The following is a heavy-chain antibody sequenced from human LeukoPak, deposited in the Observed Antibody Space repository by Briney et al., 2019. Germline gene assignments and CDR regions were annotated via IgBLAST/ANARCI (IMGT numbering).Heavy chain of an antibody. CDR2: ISSSGSTI. CDR3: AELGITMIGGV. V-gene: IGHV3-48*03. Sequence: GGSLRLSCAASGFTFSSYEMNWVRQAPGKGLEWVSYISSSGSTIYYADSMKGRITIAKDNAKNLLHLLMNSLRAEEAAVYYCAELGITMIGGVWGKGNTVTISS. J-gene: IGHJ6*03. D-gene: IGHD3-10*02. CDR1: GFTFSSYE.